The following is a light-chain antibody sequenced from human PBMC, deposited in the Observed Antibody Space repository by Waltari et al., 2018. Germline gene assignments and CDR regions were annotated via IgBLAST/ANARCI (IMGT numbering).Light chain of an antibody. V-gene: IGLV2-14*01. J-gene: IGLJ3*02. CDR3: SSYTNINTLMV. Sequence: QSALTQPPSVSGSPGQSIPISCTCSSSDIGRYNYVPWYQQPPGQAPQLILSEVTNRPSGVSYRFSGSKSGNTASLTISGLQAEDEADYYCSSYTNINTLMVFGGGTHLTVL. CDR2: EVT. CDR1: SSDIGRYNY.